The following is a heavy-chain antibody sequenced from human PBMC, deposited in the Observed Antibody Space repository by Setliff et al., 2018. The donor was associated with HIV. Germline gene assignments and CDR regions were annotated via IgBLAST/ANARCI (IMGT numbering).Heavy chain of an antibody. CDR1: GGSISTNNYY. D-gene: IGHD2-21*02. J-gene: IGHJ4*02. Sequence: SETLSLTCTVSGGSISTNNYYWGWVRQPPGKGLEWVGNVDYTGSTYYNPSLKSRVTISVDTSKNQFSLRLNSVTAADTAVYYCARQGNIVVVTSFDYWGQGTLVTVSS. V-gene: IGHV4-39*07. CDR2: VDYTGST. CDR3: ARQGNIVVVTSFDY.